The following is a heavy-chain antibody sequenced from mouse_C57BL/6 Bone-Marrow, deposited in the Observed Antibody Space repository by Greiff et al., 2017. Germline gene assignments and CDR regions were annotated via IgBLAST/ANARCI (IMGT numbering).Heavy chain of an antibody. V-gene: IGHV1-9*01. J-gene: IGHJ3*01. Sequence: VKLVESGAELMKPGASVKLSCKATGYTFTGYWIEWVKQRPGHGLEWIGEILPGSGSTNYNEKFKGKATFTADTSSNTAYMQLSSRTTEDSAIYDWARPLYYDYSWFAYWGQGTLVTVSA. CDR1: GYTFTGYW. CDR3: ARPLYYDYSWFAY. D-gene: IGHD2-4*01. CDR2: ILPGSGST.